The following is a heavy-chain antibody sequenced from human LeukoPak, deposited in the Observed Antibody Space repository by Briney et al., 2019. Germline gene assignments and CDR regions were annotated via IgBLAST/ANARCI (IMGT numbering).Heavy chain of an antibody. CDR3: ARVYDFWSGYFDY. D-gene: IGHD3-3*01. CDR1: GFTFSSYE. J-gene: IGHJ4*02. V-gene: IGHV3-66*02. Sequence: QPGGSLRLSCAASGFTFSSYEMSWVRQAPGKGLEWVSVIYSGGSTYYADSVKGRFTISRDNSKNTLYLQMNSLRAEDTAVYYCARVYDFWSGYFDYWGQGTLVTVSS. CDR2: IYSGGST.